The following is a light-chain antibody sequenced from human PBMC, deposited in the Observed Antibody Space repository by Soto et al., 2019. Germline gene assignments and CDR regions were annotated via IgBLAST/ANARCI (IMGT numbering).Light chain of an antibody. J-gene: IGLJ2*01. CDR3: SSWTSSATQV. CDR2: DVN. Sequence: QSVLTQPASVSGSLGQSITISCTGTSSDVGGFDFVSWYQQHPGKAPKLIIYDVNNRPSGVSNRFSASKSGNRASLTISGLQAEDEADYYCSSWTSSATQVLGGGTKLTVL. CDR1: SSDVGGFDF. V-gene: IGLV2-14*03.